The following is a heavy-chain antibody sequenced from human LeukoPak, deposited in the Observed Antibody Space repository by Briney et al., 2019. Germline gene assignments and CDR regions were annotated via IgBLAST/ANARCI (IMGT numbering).Heavy chain of an antibody. Sequence: GGSLRLSCAASGFAFSNFDMSWVRQAPGKGLEWVSAISGSGESTYYAESVAGRFTISRDNSKNTLYLQMSSLRAEDTVIYYCAKRGSYFGGFDYWGQGTLLTVPS. CDR2: ISGSGEST. J-gene: IGHJ4*02. CDR3: AKRGSYFGGFDY. V-gene: IGHV3-23*01. CDR1: GFAFSNFD. D-gene: IGHD3-10*01.